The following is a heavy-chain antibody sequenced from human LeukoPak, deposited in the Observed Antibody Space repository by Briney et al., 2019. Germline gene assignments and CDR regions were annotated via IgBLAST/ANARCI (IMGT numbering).Heavy chain of an antibody. Sequence: SETLSLTCTVSGGSISSYYWSWIRQPPGKGLEWIGYIYYSGSTNYNPSLKSRVTISVDTSKNQFSLKLSSVTAADTAVYYCARDDESRYGMDVWGKGTTVTASS. V-gene: IGHV4-59*01. J-gene: IGHJ6*04. CDR3: ARDDESRYGMDV. CDR1: GGSISSYY. CDR2: IYYSGST.